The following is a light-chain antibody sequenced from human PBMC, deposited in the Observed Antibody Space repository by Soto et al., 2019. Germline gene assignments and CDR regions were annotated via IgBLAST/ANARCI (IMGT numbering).Light chain of an antibody. V-gene: IGLV2-8*01. CDR3: SSYAGSNNVV. Sequence: QSALTQPPSASGSPGQSVTISCTGTSSDIGGYNYVTWYQQYPGRAPKLMIYEVNKRPSGVSDRFSGSKSGNTASLTVSGLQAEDEADYYCSSYAGSNNVVFGGGTKL. CDR2: EVN. J-gene: IGLJ2*01. CDR1: SSDIGGYNY.